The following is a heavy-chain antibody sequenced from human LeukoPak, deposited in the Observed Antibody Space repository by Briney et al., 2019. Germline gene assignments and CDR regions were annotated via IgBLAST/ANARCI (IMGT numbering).Heavy chain of an antibody. CDR2: INPSGDNT. D-gene: IGHD3-22*01. V-gene: IGHV1-46*01. CDR3: ARGPADIVDLHYYDSSGYYYELDY. CDR1: GYTFTSYG. J-gene: IGHJ4*02. Sequence: GASVKVSCKASGYTFTSYGISWVRQAPGQGLEWIGIINPSGDNTWYAQKFQGRVTMTRDMDTSTDYLEVSSLRSEDTAVYYCARGPADIVDLHYYDSSGYYYELDYWGQGTLVTVSS.